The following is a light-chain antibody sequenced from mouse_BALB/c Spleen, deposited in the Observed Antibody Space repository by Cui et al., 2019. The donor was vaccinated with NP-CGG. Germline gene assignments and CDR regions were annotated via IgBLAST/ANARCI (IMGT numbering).Light chain of an antibody. CDR2: GTN. CDR3: ALWYSNHWV. V-gene: IGLV1*01. CDR1: TRAVTTSNY. J-gene: IGLJ1*01. Sequence: QPLVTHQSPLTTSPVPPLTLTSRSPTRAVTTSNYANWVQEKPDHLFTGLIGGTNNRAPGVPARFSGSLIGDKAALTITGAQTEDEEIYFCALWYSNHWVFGGGTKLTVL.